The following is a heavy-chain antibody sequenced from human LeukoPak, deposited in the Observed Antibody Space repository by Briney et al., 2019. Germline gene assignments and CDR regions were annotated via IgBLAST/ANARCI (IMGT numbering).Heavy chain of an antibody. CDR2: ITHSGRT. CDR3: ARDLGGFDP. CDR1: GGSFSGYF. Sequence: PSETLSLTCAVYGGSFSGYFWSWIRQPPGKGLEWIGEITHSGRTSYSPSLMSRVTMSVDTSKNQFSLKLSSVTAADTAVYYCARDLGGFDPWGQGTLVTVSS. V-gene: IGHV4-34*01. D-gene: IGHD3-16*01. J-gene: IGHJ5*02.